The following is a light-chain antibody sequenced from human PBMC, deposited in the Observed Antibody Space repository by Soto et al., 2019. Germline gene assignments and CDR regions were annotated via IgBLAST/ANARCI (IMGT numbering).Light chain of an antibody. Sequence: EVVMTQSPATLSVAPGERATLSCRASQGIGDYLAWYQHKPGQAPRLLIYGALTRATGIPARFAGSGSETDFTLTISSLQSEDFAIYYCQQYSSWVVTFGQGTRL. V-gene: IGKV3-15*01. CDR2: GAL. J-gene: IGKJ5*01. CDR3: QQYSSWVVT. CDR1: QGIGDY.